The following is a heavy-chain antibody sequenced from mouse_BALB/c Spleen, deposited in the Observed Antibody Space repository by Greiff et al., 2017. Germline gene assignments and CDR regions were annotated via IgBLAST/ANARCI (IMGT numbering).Heavy chain of an antibody. J-gene: IGHJ3*01. V-gene: IGHV10S3*01. CDR1: GFTFNTNA. D-gene: IGHD1-1*01. Sequence: EADGGLVQPKGSLKLSCAASGFTFNTNAMNWVRQAPGKGLEWVARIRSKSNNYATYYADSVKDRFTISRDDSQSMLYLQMNNLKTEDTAMYYCVRGYYGAYWGQGTLVTVSA. CDR3: VRGYYGAY. CDR2: IRSKSNNYAT.